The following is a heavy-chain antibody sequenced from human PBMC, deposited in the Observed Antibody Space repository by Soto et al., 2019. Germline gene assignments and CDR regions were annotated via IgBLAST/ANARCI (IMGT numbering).Heavy chain of an antibody. CDR3: ARVDYNWNFSWFDP. Sequence: TLSLTCTVPGGSISSGGYYWSWIRQHPGKGLEWIGYIYYSGSTYYNPSLKSRVTISVDTSKNQFSLKLSSVTAADTAVYYCARVDYNWNFSWFDPWGPGTLVTVSS. J-gene: IGHJ5*02. CDR2: IYYSGST. D-gene: IGHD1-7*01. V-gene: IGHV4-31*03. CDR1: GGSISSGGYY.